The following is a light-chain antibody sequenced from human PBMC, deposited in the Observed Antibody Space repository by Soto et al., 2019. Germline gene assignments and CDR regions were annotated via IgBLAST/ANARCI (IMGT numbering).Light chain of an antibody. CDR3: QQYGTPLFT. CDR2: GAS. V-gene: IGKV3-20*01. J-gene: IGKJ3*01. Sequence: MVSRQCPGTLSLSPGERGTLSCGASQSVTNNFLAWYQQKPGQAPRLLIYGASSRATGVPDRFSGSGSGTDFTLTISRLEPGDFAVYYCQQYGTPLFTFGPGTKVDIK. CDR1: QSVTNNF.